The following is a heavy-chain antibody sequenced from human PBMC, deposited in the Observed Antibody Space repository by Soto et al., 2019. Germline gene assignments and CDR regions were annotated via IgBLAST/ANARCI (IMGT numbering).Heavy chain of an antibody. V-gene: IGHV6-1*01. D-gene: IGHD2-8*01. CDR3: ARLIGDSWLDS. Sequence: QVQLQQSGPGLVKPSQTLSLTCAISGESVSTNSATWDWIRQSPSRGLEWLGRTYYRSKWYHDYVVSVKGRITLNADTSSNQLSLQLNSLTPDDTAVYYCARLIGDSWLDSWGQGTLVTVSS. CDR1: GESVSTNSAT. J-gene: IGHJ5*01. CDR2: TYYRSKWYH.